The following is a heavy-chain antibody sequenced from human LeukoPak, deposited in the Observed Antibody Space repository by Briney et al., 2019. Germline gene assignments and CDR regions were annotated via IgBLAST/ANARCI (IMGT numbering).Heavy chain of an antibody. D-gene: IGHD1-14*01. CDR2: LYSDGNT. V-gene: IGHV3-53*01. CDR3: ARGVEPLAANTLAY. CDR1: GFTSITND. J-gene: IGHJ4*02. Sequence: GGSLRLSCAASGFTSITNDMTWVRQAPGKGLEWVSDLYSDGNTKYPDSVQGRFTISRDNSKNTLYLEMNSLSPDDTAVYYCARGVEPLAANTLAYWGQGTLVTVSS.